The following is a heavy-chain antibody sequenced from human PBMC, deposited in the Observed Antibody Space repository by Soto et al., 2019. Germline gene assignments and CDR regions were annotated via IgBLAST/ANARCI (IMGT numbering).Heavy chain of an antibody. Sequence: ASVKVSCKASGYIFTNYAMHWVRQAPGQRLEWMGWMNAGNGDTKYSQKFQGRVTITRDTSASTAYMELSSLRSEDTAVYFCARGVGQFDYWGPGTLVTVSS. CDR1: GYIFTNYA. J-gene: IGHJ4*02. CDR2: MNAGNGDT. CDR3: ARGVGQFDY. D-gene: IGHD3-10*01. V-gene: IGHV1-3*01.